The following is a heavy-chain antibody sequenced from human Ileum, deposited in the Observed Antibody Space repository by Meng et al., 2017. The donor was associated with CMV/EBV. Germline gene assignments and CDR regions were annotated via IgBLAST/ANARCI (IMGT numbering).Heavy chain of an antibody. D-gene: IGHD3-16*01. CDR3: ARTGGMFGDYFDY. J-gene: IGHJ4*02. Sequence: SGTSISSGGYYWRWIRQLPGKGLGWIGYIYDTGSPYYNPSLKSRVTISLDTSKTQFSLKLSSVTAADTAVYYCARTGGMFGDYFDYWGQGTLVTVSS. V-gene: IGHV4-31*02. CDR2: IYDTGSP. CDR1: GTSISSGGYY.